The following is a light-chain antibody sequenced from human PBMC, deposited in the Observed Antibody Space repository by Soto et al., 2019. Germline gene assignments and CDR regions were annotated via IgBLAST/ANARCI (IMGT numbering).Light chain of an antibody. CDR3: QHYSKWPPT. Sequence: EIVMTQSPATLSVSPGERATLSCGASQSVSSFLAWYQQKPGQAPRLLIYGASTRATGIPARFGGSGSGTEFTLTLSSLQSEDFAIYYCQHYSKWPPTFGGGTKVDI. CDR2: GAS. CDR1: QSVSSF. V-gene: IGKV3-15*01. J-gene: IGKJ4*01.